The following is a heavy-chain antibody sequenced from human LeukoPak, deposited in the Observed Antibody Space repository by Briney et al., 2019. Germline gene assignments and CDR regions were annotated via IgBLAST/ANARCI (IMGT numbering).Heavy chain of an antibody. V-gene: IGHV3-30-3*01. D-gene: IGHD3-10*01. Sequence: PGRSLRLSCAASGFTFSSYAMHWVRQAPGKGLEWVAVISYDGSNKYYADSVKGRFTISRDNSKNTLYLQMNSLRAEDTAVYYCAREGGSGSPRFDPWGQGTLVTVSS. CDR2: ISYDGSNK. CDR1: GFTFSSYA. CDR3: AREGGSGSPRFDP. J-gene: IGHJ5*02.